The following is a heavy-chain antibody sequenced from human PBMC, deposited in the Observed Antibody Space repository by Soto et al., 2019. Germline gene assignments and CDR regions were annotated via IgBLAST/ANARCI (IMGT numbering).Heavy chain of an antibody. Sequence: QVQLVQSGAEVKKPRSSVKVSFKASGGTFSSYAISWVRQSPGQGLEWMGGLIPIFGTANYAQKIQGRVTITADESTRTAYMELGSLRSEDTAVYYCARQYYYDSRGYYYTHFGWFAPWGQGTLVTVSS. D-gene: IGHD3-22*01. V-gene: IGHV1-69*01. CDR3: ARQYYYDSRGYYYTHFGWFAP. CDR2: LIPIFGTA. CDR1: GGTFSSYA. J-gene: IGHJ5*02.